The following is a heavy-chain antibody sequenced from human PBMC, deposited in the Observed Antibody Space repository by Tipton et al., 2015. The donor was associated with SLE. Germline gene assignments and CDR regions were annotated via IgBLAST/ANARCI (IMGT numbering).Heavy chain of an antibody. CDR3: ARDDGVTRNYFDY. D-gene: IGHD4-23*01. Sequence: QLVQSGAEVKKPGASVKVSCKASGYTFTGYYMHWVRQAPGQGLEWMGWINPNSGGTNYAQKFQGRVTMTRDTSTSTVYMELSSLRSEDTAVYYCARDDGVTRNYFDYWGQGTLVTVSS. CDR2: INPNSGGT. J-gene: IGHJ4*02. CDR1: GYTFTGYY. V-gene: IGHV1-2*02.